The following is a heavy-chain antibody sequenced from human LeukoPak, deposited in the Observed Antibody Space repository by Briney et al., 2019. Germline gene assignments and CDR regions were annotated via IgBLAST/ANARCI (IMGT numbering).Heavy chain of an antibody. V-gene: IGHV3-9*01. D-gene: IGHD3-22*01. CDR3: AKAPRSYDTSGYYDY. CDR2: INWNSRSM. CDR1: GFTISRSS. Sequence: GGSLRLSCAASGFTISRSSMHWVRQAPGKGLEWVSGINWNSRSMGYADSVKGRFTISRDNAKNSLYLQMNSLRAEDTAFYYCAKAPRSYDTSGYYDYWGQGTLVTVSS. J-gene: IGHJ4*02.